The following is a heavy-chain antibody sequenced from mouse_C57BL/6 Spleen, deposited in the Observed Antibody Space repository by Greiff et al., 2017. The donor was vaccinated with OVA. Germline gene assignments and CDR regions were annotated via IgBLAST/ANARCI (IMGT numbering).Heavy chain of an antibody. V-gene: IGHV1-75*01. CDR1: GYTFTDYY. Sequence: QVQLQQSGPELVKPGASVKISCKASGYTFTDYYINWVKQRPGQGLEWIGWIFPGSGSTYYNEQFKGQATLTVDKSSSTSYMLLSSLTSEDSSVYFCARQLRLRYAMDYWGQGTSVTVSS. J-gene: IGHJ4*01. CDR3: ARQLRLRYAMDY. CDR2: IFPGSGST. D-gene: IGHD3-2*02.